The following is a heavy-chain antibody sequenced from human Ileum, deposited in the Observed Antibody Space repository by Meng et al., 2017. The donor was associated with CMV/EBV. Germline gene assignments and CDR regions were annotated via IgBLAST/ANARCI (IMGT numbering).Heavy chain of an antibody. CDR1: GFSFSRYW. V-gene: IGHV3-74*01. D-gene: IGHD3-10*01. J-gene: IGHJ4*02. CDR3: ARSKDYNNSPFDY. CDR2: ITNDGSTT. Sequence: GESLKISCAASGFSFSRYWMHWVRQVPGKGLVWVSGITNDGSTTDYADSVKGRFTISGDNSKNTVYLQMNSLRVEDTAVYYCARSKDYNNSPFDYWGQGTLVTVSS.